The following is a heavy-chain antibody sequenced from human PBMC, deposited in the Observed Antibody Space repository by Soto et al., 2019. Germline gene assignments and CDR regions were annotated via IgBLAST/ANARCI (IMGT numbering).Heavy chain of an antibody. CDR1: GYSFTSYW. CDR2: IYPGDSDT. Sequence: GESLKISCKGSGYSFTSYWIGWVRQMPGKGLEWMGIIYPGDSDTRYSPSFQGQVTISADKSISTAYLQWSSLKASDTAMYYCARAPMITFGGVICVDDYWGQGTLVTVSS. V-gene: IGHV5-51*01. J-gene: IGHJ4*02. CDR3: ARAPMITFGGVICVDDY. D-gene: IGHD3-16*02.